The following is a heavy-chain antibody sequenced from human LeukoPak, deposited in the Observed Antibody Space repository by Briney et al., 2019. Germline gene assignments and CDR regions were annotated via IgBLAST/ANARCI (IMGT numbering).Heavy chain of an antibody. CDR1: GGTFSSYA. CDR2: IIPIFGTA. CDR3: ARDLGDYGADYDYYGMDV. J-gene: IGHJ6*02. Sequence: SVKVSCKASGGTFSSYAISWVRQAPGQGLEWMGGIIPIFGTANYAQKFQGRVTITADESTSTAYMELSSLRSEDTAVYYCARDLGDYGADYDYYGMDVWGQGTTATVFS. D-gene: IGHD4-17*01. V-gene: IGHV1-69*13.